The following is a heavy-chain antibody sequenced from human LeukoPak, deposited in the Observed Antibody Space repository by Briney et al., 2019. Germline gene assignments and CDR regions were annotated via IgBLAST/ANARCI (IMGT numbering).Heavy chain of an antibody. J-gene: IGHJ6*03. Sequence: GGSLRLSCVISGLIFHDYAMTWVHQAPGKGLEWVSTIVGDSSKTYYADSVKGRFTISRDNSNYMLFLHMNNLRAEDTAIYYCAKQPYNYYYLDVWGKGTTVTVSS. V-gene: IGHV3-23*01. CDR3: AKQPYNYYYLDV. D-gene: IGHD2-21*01. CDR1: GLIFHDYA. CDR2: IVGDSSKT.